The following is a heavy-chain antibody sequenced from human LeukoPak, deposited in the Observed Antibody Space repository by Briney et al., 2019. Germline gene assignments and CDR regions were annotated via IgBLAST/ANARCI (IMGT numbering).Heavy chain of an antibody. CDR1: GGSFSGYY. V-gene: IGHV4-34*01. D-gene: IGHD3-22*01. J-gene: IGHJ4*02. Sequence: PSETLSLTCAVYGGSFSGYYWSWIRQPPGKGLEWIGEINHSGSTNYNPSLKSRVTISVDTSKNQFSLKLSPVTAADTAVYYCARGMNYDSSGYPGDYFDYWGQGTLVTVSS. CDR2: INHSGST. CDR3: ARGMNYDSSGYPGDYFDY.